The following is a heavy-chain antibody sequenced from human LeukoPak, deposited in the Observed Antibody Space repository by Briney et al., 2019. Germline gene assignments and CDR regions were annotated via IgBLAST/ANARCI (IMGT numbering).Heavy chain of an antibody. CDR2: ISSSGSTI. D-gene: IGHD3-10*02. V-gene: IGHV3-48*03. CDR3: AELGITMIGGV. J-gene: IGHJ6*04. CDR1: GFTFSSYE. Sequence: GGSLRLSCAASGFTFSSYEMNWVRQAPGKGLEWVSYISSSGSTIYYADSVKGRLTISRDNAKNSLYLQMNSLRAEDTAVYYCAELGITMIGGVWGKGPTVTISS.